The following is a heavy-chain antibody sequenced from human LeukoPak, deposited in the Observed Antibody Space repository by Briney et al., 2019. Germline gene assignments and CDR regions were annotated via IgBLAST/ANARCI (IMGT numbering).Heavy chain of an antibody. V-gene: IGHV1-2*02. D-gene: IGHD1-1*01. CDR1: GGTFSSYE. Sequence: ASVKVSCKASGGTFSSYEISWVRQAPGQGLEWMGWINPNSGGTNYAQKFQGRVTMTRDTSISTAYMELSRLRSDDTAVYYCARDGRGAAHDYWGQGTLVTVSS. CDR3: ARDGRGAAHDY. J-gene: IGHJ4*02. CDR2: INPNSGGT.